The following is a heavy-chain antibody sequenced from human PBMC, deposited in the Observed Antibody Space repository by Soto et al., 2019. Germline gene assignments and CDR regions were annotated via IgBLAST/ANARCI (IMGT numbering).Heavy chain of an antibody. CDR1: GFTFSSYG. Sequence: GGSLRLSCAASGFTFSSYGMHWVRQAPGKGLEWVAVIWYDGSNKYYADSVKGRFTISRDNSKNTLYLQMNSLRAEDTAVYYCARDSRWCGGDCYDYYYYGMDVWGQGTTVTVSS. CDR2: IWYDGSNK. J-gene: IGHJ6*02. V-gene: IGHV3-33*01. CDR3: ARDSRWCGGDCYDYYYYGMDV. D-gene: IGHD2-21*02.